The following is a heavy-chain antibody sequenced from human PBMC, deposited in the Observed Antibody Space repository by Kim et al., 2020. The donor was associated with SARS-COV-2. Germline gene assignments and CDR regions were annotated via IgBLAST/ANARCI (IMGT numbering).Heavy chain of an antibody. D-gene: IGHD2-21*02. Sequence: GGSLRLSCAASGFTFSSYEMNWVRQAPGKGLEWVSYISSSGSTIYYADSVKGRFTISRDNAKNSLYLQMNSLRAEDTAVYYCARTFCGGDCYPDYWGQGTLVTVSS. CDR2: ISSSGSTI. V-gene: IGHV3-48*03. CDR1: GFTFSSYE. J-gene: IGHJ4*02. CDR3: ARTFCGGDCYPDY.